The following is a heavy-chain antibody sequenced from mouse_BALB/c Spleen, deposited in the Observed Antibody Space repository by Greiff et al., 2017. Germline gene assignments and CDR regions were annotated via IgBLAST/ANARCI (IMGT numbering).Heavy chain of an antibody. J-gene: IGHJ1*01. CDR3: ARALRLPYWYFDV. CDR2: ISYDGSN. Sequence: EVKLQESGPGLVKPSQSLSLTCSVTGYSITSGYYWNWIRQFPGNKLEWMGYISYDGSNNYNPSLKNRISITRDTSKNQFFLKLNSVTTEDTATYYCARALRLPYWYFDVWGAGTTVTVSS. D-gene: IGHD1-2*01. CDR1: GYSITSGYY. V-gene: IGHV3-6*02.